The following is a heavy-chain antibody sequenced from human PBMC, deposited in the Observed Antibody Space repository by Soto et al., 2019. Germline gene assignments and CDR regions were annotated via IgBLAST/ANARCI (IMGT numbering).Heavy chain of an antibody. D-gene: IGHD3-16*01. J-gene: IGHJ4*02. Sequence: PSETLSLTCTVSGGTISSWYWSWIRQPPGKGLEWIGYIYYSGSTNCNPSLKSRVTISVDTSKNQFSLKLSSVTAADTAVYYCSSRYGSALDYWGQGTLVIGSS. V-gene: IGHV4-59*08. CDR2: IYYSGST. CDR3: SSRYGSALDY. CDR1: GGTISSWY.